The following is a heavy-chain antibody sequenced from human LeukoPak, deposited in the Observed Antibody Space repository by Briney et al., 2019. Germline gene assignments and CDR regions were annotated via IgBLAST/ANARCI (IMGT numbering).Heavy chain of an antibody. CDR2: TYYRSKWYN. CDR3: ARDPGYDSSAYYPFYFDY. D-gene: IGHD3-22*01. CDR1: GDSVSSNSAA. V-gene: IGHV6-1*01. J-gene: IGHJ4*02. Sequence: SQTPSLTCAISGDSVSSNSAAWNWIRQSPSRGLEWLGRTYYRSKWYNDYAVSVKSRITINPDTSKNQFSLQLNSVTPEDTAVYYCARDPGYDSSAYYPFYFDYWGQGTLVTVSS.